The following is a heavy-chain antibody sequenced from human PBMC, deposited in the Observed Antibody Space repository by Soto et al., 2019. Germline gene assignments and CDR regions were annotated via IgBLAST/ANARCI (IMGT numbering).Heavy chain of an antibody. CDR2: IWYDGSNK. D-gene: IGHD3-22*01. V-gene: IGHV3-33*01. Sequence: QVQLVESGGGVVQPGRSLRLSCAASGFTFSSYGMHWVRQAPGKGLAWVAVIWYDGSNKYYADSVKGRFTISRDNSKNTLYLQMNSLRAEDTAVYYCARDFDYDSSGYPSAEYFQHWGQGTLVTVSS. CDR3: ARDFDYDSSGYPSAEYFQH. CDR1: GFTFSSYG. J-gene: IGHJ1*01.